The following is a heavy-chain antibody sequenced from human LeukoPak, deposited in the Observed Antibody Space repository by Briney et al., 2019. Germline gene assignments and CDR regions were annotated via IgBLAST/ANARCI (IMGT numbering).Heavy chain of an antibody. CDR2: IYYSGST. V-gene: IGHV4-39*07. CDR3: ARDFGGAYYYDSSGYYY. Sequence: SETLSLTCTVSGGSISSSSYYWGWIRQPPGKGLEWIGSIYYSGSTYYNPSLKSRVTISVDTSKNQFSLKLSSVAAADTAVYYCARDFGGAYYYDSSGYYYWGQGTLVTVSS. D-gene: IGHD3-22*01. J-gene: IGHJ4*02. CDR1: GGSISSSSYY.